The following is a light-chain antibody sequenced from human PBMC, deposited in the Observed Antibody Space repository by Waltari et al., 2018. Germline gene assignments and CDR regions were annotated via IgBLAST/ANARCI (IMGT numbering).Light chain of an antibody. CDR3: SSYAGTYTGV. J-gene: IGLJ3*02. CDR1: SSDVGGYNY. Sequence: QSALTQPRSVSESPGQSVTISCTGTSSDVGGYNYISWYQHHPGKAPKLIIYDVTKRPSGVPDRFSASKSGSTASLTISGLRAEDEADYYCSSYAGTYTGVFGGGTKLTVL. CDR2: DVT. V-gene: IGLV2-11*01.